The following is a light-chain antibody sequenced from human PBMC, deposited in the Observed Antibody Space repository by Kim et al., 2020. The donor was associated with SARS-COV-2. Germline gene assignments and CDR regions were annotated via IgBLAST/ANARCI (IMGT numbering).Light chain of an antibody. CDR2: DVS. Sequence: QSALTQPASVSGSPGQSITISCTGTSSDVGGYNYVSWYQQHPGKAPKLMISDVSNRPSGVSNRFSGSKSGNTASLTISGLQADDEADYYCSSYTGSSTICVFGTGTKVTVL. J-gene: IGLJ1*01. CDR3: SSYTGSSTICV. V-gene: IGLV2-14*03. CDR1: SSDVGGYNY.